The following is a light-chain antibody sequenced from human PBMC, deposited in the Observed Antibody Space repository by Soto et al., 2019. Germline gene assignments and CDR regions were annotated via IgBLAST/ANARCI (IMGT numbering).Light chain of an antibody. J-gene: IGKJ4*01. CDR2: GAS. CDR1: QSVNNNF. Sequence: DIVLTQSPGTLSLSPGERATLSCRASQSVNNNFLAWYQQKPGQAPRLLIYGASSRATGIPDRFSGSGSGTDFTLTINRLDPADFAVYYCQHYVTYPLTFGGGTKVEIK. V-gene: IGKV3-20*01. CDR3: QHYVTYPLT.